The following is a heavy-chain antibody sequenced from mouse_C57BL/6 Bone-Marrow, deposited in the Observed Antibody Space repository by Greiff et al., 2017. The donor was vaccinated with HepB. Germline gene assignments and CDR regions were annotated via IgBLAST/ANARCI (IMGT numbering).Heavy chain of an antibody. Sequence: EVKLMESGGDLVKPGGSLKLSCAASGFTFSSYGMSWVRQTPDKRLEWVATISSGGSYTYYPDSVKGRDTISRDNAKNTLYLQMSSLKSEDTAMYYCARGGYAMDYWGQGTSVTVSS. CDR1: GFTFSSYG. J-gene: IGHJ4*01. CDR2: ISSGGSYT. CDR3: ARGGYAMDY. V-gene: IGHV5-6*01.